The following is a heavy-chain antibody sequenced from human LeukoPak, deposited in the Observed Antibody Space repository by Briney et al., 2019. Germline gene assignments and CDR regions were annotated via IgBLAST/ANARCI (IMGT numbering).Heavy chain of an antibody. CDR3: ATLYGDYNWYFDL. Sequence: GGSLRLSCASSGLTFSRYVMGWVRQAPGKGLEWVSTLSASGGSTFYAASVKGRFTVSRDNSKNTLFLQMNTLRAEDTAVYYCATLYGDYNWYFDLWGRGTLVTVSS. D-gene: IGHD4-17*01. V-gene: IGHV3-23*01. CDR2: LSASGGST. J-gene: IGHJ2*01. CDR1: GLTFSRYV.